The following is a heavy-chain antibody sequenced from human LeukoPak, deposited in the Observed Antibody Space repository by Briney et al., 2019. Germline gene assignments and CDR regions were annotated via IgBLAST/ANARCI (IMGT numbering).Heavy chain of an antibody. V-gene: IGHV4-59*01. Sequence: SETLSLTCTVSGGSISSYYWSWIRQPPGKGLEWIGYIYYSGSTNYNPSLKSRVTISVDTSKNQFSLKLSSVTAADTAVYYCARAHYDFWRAIADAFDIWGQGTMVTVSS. J-gene: IGHJ3*02. D-gene: IGHD3-3*01. CDR3: ARAHYDFWRAIADAFDI. CDR2: IYYSGST. CDR1: GGSISSYY.